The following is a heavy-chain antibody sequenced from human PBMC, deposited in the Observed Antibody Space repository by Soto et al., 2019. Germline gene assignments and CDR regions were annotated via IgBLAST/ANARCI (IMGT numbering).Heavy chain of an antibody. CDR1: GFTFSSYS. Sequence: LRISCAASGFTFSSYSMHWVRQAPGRGLEWVAIIYFDGSETYYVDSVQGRFTISRDNSKNTLYLQMNSLRAEDTAVYYCVRDQDRSPPRAFDLWGQGIMVTVS. V-gene: IGHV3-30*04. D-gene: IGHD3-22*01. CDR2: IYFDGSET. J-gene: IGHJ3*01. CDR3: VRDQDRSPPRAFDL.